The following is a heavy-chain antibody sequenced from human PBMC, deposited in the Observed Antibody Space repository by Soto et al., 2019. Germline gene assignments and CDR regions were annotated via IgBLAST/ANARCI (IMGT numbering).Heavy chain of an antibody. CDR3: ARLPNKSPQN. CDR2: ISSDASST. CDR1: GFTFSSYW. Sequence: EVQLVESGGGLVQPGGSLRLSCAASGFTFSSYWMHWVRQAPGKGLVWVSSISSDASSTSYADPVKGRSTISRDNAKNTVFLQMNSVRAKDTAVYYCARLPNKSPQNWGQGTLVIVSP. J-gene: IGHJ1*01. V-gene: IGHV3-74*01.